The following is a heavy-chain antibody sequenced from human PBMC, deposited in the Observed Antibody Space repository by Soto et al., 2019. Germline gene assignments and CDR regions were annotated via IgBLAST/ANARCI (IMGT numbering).Heavy chain of an antibody. CDR3: ARERTTYYFDSSGSSWEFQH. CDR2: ISSSTTYI. J-gene: IGHJ1*01. Sequence: EVQLVESGGGLVKPGGSLRLSCAASGFTFSSFSMNWVRQAPGKGLEWVSSISSSTTYIYYADSVKGRFTISRDNAKNSLYLQMNGLRAEDTAVYYCARERTTYYFDSSGSSWEFQHWGKGTRVTVSS. V-gene: IGHV3-21*01. D-gene: IGHD3-22*01. CDR1: GFTFSSFS.